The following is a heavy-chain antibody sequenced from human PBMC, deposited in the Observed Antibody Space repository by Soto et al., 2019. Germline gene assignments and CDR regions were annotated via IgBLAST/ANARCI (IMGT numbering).Heavy chain of an antibody. J-gene: IGHJ4*02. D-gene: IGHD3-22*01. V-gene: IGHV3-23*01. Sequence: HPGGSLRLSCAASGFTFSSYAMSWVRQAPGKGLECVSTISGSGGTTYYADSVKGRFTISRDNSKNTLYLQMNSLRAEDTAVYYCAKVRSTKIPDVVRLFDYWGQGTLVTVSS. CDR3: AKVRSTKIPDVVRLFDY. CDR1: GFTFSSYA. CDR2: ISGSGGTT.